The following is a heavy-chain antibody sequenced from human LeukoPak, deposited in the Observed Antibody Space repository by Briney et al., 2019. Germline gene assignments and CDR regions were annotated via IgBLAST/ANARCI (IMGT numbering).Heavy chain of an antibody. D-gene: IGHD3-10*01. J-gene: IGHJ3*02. V-gene: IGHV1-2*04. CDR2: INPNSGGT. CDR3: SRDLGELLWFGDLRAGYAFDI. Sequence: GASVKVSCKASGYTFTGYYMHCVRQAPGQGLEWMGWINPNSGGTNYAQKFQGWVTMTRDTSISTAYMELSRLRSDDTAVYYCSRDLGELLWFGDLRAGYAFDIWGQGTMVTVSS. CDR1: GYTFTGYY.